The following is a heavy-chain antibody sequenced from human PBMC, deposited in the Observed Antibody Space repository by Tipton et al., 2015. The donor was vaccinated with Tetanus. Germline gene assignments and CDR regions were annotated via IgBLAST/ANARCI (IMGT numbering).Heavy chain of an antibody. CDR3: ARYYFDSNGYFDY. CDR1: GFTFSTYW. Sequence: SLRLSCAASGFTFSTYWMTWVRQAPGEGLAWVANINQDGSGKYYVDSLKGRFTISRDNTKNSLYLQMNSLRAEDTAVYYCARYYFDSNGYFDYWGQGTLVTVFS. CDR2: INQDGSGK. J-gene: IGHJ4*02. V-gene: IGHV3-7*01. D-gene: IGHD3-22*01.